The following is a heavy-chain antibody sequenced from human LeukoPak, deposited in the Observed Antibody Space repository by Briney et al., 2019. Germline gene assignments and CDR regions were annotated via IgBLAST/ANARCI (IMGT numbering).Heavy chain of an antibody. CDR3: ARDHGSQNWNLRFRYYYYYGMDV. V-gene: IGHV4-59*12. CDR1: GGSISSYY. J-gene: IGHJ6*02. D-gene: IGHD1-7*01. Sequence: PSETLSLTCTVSGGSISSYYWSWIRQPPGKGLEWIGYIYYSGSTNYNPSLKSRVTISVDTSKNQFSLKLSSVTAADTAVYYCARDHGSQNWNLRFRYYYYYGMDVWGQGTTVTVSS. CDR2: IYYSGST.